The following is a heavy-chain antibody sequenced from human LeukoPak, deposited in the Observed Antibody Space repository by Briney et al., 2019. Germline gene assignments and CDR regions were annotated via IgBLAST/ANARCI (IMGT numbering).Heavy chain of an antibody. CDR1: GYSINSGDY. D-gene: IGHD3-16*01. Sequence: AETLSLTCTVSGYSINSGDYWGWIRQSPGKGLEWFGSIYHYGTTYYNPSLRSRVTISVDTSKNQFSLKLTSVTAADTAVYYCAREVWGSYPRIDYWGQGTLVTVSS. V-gene: IGHV4-38-2*02. J-gene: IGHJ4*02. CDR3: AREVWGSYPRIDY. CDR2: IYHYGTT.